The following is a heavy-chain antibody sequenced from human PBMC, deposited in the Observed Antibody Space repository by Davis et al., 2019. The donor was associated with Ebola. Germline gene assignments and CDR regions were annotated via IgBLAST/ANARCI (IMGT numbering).Heavy chain of an antibody. CDR3: ARVFADYGDYEGFDP. CDR2: INAGNGNT. CDR1: RYTFTGNA. Sequence: ASVKVSCKASRYTFTGNAIHWVRQAPGQRLEWMGWINAGNGNTKYSQKFQGRVTITRDTSASTAYMELSSLRSEDTAVYYCARVFADYGDYEGFDPWGQGTLVTVSS. J-gene: IGHJ5*02. V-gene: IGHV1-3*01. D-gene: IGHD4-17*01.